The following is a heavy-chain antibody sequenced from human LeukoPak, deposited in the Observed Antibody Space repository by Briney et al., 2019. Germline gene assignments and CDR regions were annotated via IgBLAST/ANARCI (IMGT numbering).Heavy chain of an antibody. CDR3: ARQPKYRLLWPTYFDY. V-gene: IGHV1-3*01. Sequence: GASVKVSCKASGYTITSYAMHWVRQAPGQRLEWMGWINAGNGNTKYSQKFQGRVTNTRDTSASTAYMELSSLRSEDTAVYYCARQPKYRLLWPTYFDYWGQGTLVTVSS. CDR2: INAGNGNT. D-gene: IGHD2-2*01. J-gene: IGHJ4*02. CDR1: GYTITSYA.